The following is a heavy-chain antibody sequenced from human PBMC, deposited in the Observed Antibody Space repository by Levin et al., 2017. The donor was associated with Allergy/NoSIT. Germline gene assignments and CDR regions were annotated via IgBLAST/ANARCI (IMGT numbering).Heavy chain of an antibody. J-gene: IGHJ5*02. D-gene: IGHD3-10*01. CDR1: GGTFSSYA. CDR3: ARVLYGSGSYLNWFDP. Sequence: KISCKASGGTFSSYAISWVRQAPGQGLEWMGGIIPIFGTANYAQKFQGRVTITADESTSTAYMELSSLRSEDTAVYYCARVLYGSGSYLNWFDPWGQGTLVTVSS. V-gene: IGHV1-69*01. CDR2: IIPIFGTA.